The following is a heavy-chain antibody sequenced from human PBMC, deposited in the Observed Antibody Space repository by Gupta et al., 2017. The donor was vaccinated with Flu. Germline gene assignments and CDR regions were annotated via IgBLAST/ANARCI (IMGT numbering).Heavy chain of an antibody. CDR1: GDSVSDKTTA. CDR2: TYYRSKWFH. J-gene: IGHJ4*02. V-gene: IGHV6-1*01. CDR3: TRGISAFSY. Sequence: QILLQQSGPGLVKPSQTLSLTCDISGDSVSDKTTAWNWVRQSPSRGLEWLGRTYYRSKWFHDSAVSLKGRLIINADTSKNQISLQLNSVTPEDTAVYYCTRGISAFSYWGQGTLVIVTS.